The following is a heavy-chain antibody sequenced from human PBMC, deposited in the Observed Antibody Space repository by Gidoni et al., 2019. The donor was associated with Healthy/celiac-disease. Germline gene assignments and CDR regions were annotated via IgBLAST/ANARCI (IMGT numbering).Heavy chain of an antibody. CDR1: GGSISSSSYY. V-gene: IGHV4-39*01. Sequence: QLQLQESGPGLVKPSETLCLTCTVSGGSISSSSYYWGWIRQPPGKGLEWIGSIYYSGSTYYNPSLKSRVTISVDTSKNQFSLKLSSVTAADTAVYYCARQLPQWLTVETHNWFDPWGQGTLVTVSS. CDR3: ARQLPQWLTVETHNWFDP. D-gene: IGHD6-19*01. J-gene: IGHJ5*02. CDR2: IYYSGST.